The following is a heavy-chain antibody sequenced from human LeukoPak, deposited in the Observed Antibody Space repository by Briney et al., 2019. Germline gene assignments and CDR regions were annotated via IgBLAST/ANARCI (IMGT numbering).Heavy chain of an antibody. CDR2: ISAYNGNT. CDR3: ARDTAHYGTSGYPDY. V-gene: IGHV1-18*01. J-gene: IGHJ4*02. Sequence: APVKVSCKPSGYTFNTYGISWVRQAPGQGLEWMGWISAYNGNTNYAQKFQGRVTMTTDTSTTTAYMELRSLRSDDTAVYYCARDTAHYGTSGYPDYWGQGTLVTVSS. CDR1: GYTFNTYG. D-gene: IGHD3-22*01.